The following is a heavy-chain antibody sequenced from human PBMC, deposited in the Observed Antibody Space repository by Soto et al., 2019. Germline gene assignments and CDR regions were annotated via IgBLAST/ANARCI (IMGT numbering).Heavy chain of an antibody. CDR3: ERDDGLFGVIQRMDI. V-gene: IGHV3-21*06. CDR2: ITTGSSRNI. D-gene: IGHD3-3*01. J-gene: IGHJ6*02. CDR1: GFPFSTYT. Sequence: GGSLRLSCSASGFPFSTYTMYWVRQAPGKGLEWVSSITTGSSRNIFYADSVKGRFTISRDNANNILYLEMDNLRVEDTAVYYCERDDGLFGVIQRMDIWGQGTTVTVSS.